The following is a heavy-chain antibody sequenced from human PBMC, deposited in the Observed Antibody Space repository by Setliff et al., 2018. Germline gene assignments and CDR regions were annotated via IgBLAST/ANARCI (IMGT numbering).Heavy chain of an antibody. CDR2: IYYSGST. D-gene: IGHD3-10*01. J-gene: IGHJ4*02. V-gene: IGHV4-59*01. CDR1: GGSISNYY. Sequence: LSLTCTVSGGSISNYYWSWIRQPPGKGLEWIGYIYYSGSTNYNPSLKSRVTISVDTSKNQFSLKLSSVTAADTAVYYCARDEDYYGSGSYYNWGQGTLVTSPQ. CDR3: ARDEDYYGSGSYYN.